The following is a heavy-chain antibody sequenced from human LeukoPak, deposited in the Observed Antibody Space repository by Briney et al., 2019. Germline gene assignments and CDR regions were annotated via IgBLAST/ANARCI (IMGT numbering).Heavy chain of an antibody. CDR2: IYHSGST. CDR1: GYSISSGYY. CDR3: ASLIVVVPAAHNWFDP. V-gene: IGHV4-38-2*02. D-gene: IGHD2-2*01. Sequence: SETLSLTCTVSGYSISSGYYWGWIRQPPGKGLEWIGSIYHSGSTYYNPSLKSRVTISVDTSKNQFSLKLSSVTAADTAVYYCASLIVVVPAAHNWFDPWGQGTLVTVSS. J-gene: IGHJ5*02.